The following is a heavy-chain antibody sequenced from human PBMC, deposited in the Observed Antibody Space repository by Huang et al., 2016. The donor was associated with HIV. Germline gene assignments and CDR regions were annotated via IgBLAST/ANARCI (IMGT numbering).Heavy chain of an antibody. CDR1: GGAMSSYF. CDR2: IYYSGST. V-gene: IGHV4-59*01. CDR3: ASASIAARRWFDP. D-gene: IGHD6-6*01. Sequence: QVQLQESGPGLVKPSETLSLTCTVSGGAMSSYFWSWIRQPPGKGLEWLGYIYYSGSTNHHPSLKSRVTTSVDTSKNQFSLRLSSVTAADTAVYYCASASIAARRWFDPWGQGSLVTVSS. J-gene: IGHJ5*02.